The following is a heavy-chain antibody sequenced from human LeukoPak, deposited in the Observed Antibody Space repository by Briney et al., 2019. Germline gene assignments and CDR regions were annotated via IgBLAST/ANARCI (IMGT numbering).Heavy chain of an antibody. J-gene: IGHJ4*02. V-gene: IGHV3-23*01. CDR1: GFTFSGCA. D-gene: IGHD3-22*01. Sequence: GGSLRLSCAASGFTFSGCAMRWVRQAPGKGLEWVSVISGSGGSTNYADSVKGRFTISRDNSKNTLYLQMNSLRAEETAVYYCATDYDTSGYYSFFDYWGQGTLVTVSS. CDR2: ISGSGGST. CDR3: ATDYDTSGYYSFFDY.